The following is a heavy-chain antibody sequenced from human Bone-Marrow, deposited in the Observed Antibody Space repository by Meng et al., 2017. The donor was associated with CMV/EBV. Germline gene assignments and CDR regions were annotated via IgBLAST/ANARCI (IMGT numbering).Heavy chain of an antibody. CDR1: GYTFTSYG. J-gene: IGHJ4*02. Sequence: ASVKVSCKASGYTFTSYGISCVRQAPGQGLEWMGWISAYNGNTNYAQKLQGRVTMTTDTSTSTAYMELRSLRSDDTAVYYCARHQTPSGWYPPDYWGQGTRVTVSS. CDR3: ARHQTPSGWYPPDY. V-gene: IGHV1-18*01. CDR2: ISAYNGNT. D-gene: IGHD6-19*01.